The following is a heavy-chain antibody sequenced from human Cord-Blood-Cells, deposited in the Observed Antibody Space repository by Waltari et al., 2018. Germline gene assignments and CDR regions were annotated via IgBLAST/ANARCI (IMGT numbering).Heavy chain of an antibody. V-gene: IGHV4-30-2*01. J-gene: IGHJ4*02. D-gene: IGHD6-13*01. Sequence: QLQLQESGSGLVQPSQTLSLTCAVSGGSISSGGYSWSWIRQPPGKGLEWIGYIYHSASTYYTPSLKSRVTISVDRPKNPFSLKLRSVTAADTAVYSCARVVISSSWFGYWGQGTLVTVSS. CDR3: ARVVISSSWFGY. CDR1: GGSISSGGYS. CDR2: IYHSAST.